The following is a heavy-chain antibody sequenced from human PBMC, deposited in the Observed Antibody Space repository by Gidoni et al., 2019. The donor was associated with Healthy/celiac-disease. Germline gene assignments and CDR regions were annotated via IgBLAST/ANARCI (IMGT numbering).Heavy chain of an antibody. Sequence: QVQLVQSGAEVKKHGASVKVSCKASGYTFTSYGISWERQAPGQGLEWMGWISAYNGNTNYAQKLQGRVTMTTDTSTSTAYMELRSLRSDDTAVYYCARCSCGGGIYYDFWSGYHRNWFDPWGQGTLVTVSS. CDR3: ARCSCGGGIYYDFWSGYHRNWFDP. J-gene: IGHJ5*02. V-gene: IGHV1-18*01. D-gene: IGHD3-3*01. CDR1: GYTFTSYG. CDR2: ISAYNGNT.